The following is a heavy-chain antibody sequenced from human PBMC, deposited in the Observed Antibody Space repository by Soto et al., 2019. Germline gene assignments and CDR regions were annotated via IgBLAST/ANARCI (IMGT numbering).Heavy chain of an antibody. CDR3: ARDKRGYSYGPFGIDY. V-gene: IGHV3-33*01. CDR1: GFTFSSYG. Sequence: GGSLRLSCAASGFTFSSYGMHWVRQAPGKGLEWVAVIWYDGSNKYYAGSVKGRFTISRDNSKNTLYLQMNSLRAEDTAVYYCARDKRGYSYGPFGIDYWGQGTLVTASS. J-gene: IGHJ4*02. CDR2: IWYDGSNK. D-gene: IGHD5-18*01.